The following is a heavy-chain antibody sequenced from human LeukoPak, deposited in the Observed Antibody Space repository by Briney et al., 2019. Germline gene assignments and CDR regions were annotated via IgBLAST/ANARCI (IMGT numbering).Heavy chain of an antibody. CDR1: GFTFSNYW. CDR2: ISSSSSYI. CDR3: ARVAGYSYGYLDY. D-gene: IGHD5-18*01. Sequence: GGSLRLSRAASGFTFSNYWMSWVRQAPGKGLEWVSSISSSSSYIYYADSVKGRFTISRDNAKNSLYLQMNSLRAEDTAVYYCARVAGYSYGYLDYWGQGTLVTVSS. V-gene: IGHV3-21*01. J-gene: IGHJ4*02.